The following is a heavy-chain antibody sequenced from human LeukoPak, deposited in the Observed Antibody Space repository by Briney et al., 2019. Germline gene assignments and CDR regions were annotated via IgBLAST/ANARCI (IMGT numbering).Heavy chain of an antibody. J-gene: IGHJ4*02. CDR3: ARERYSGSYQFDY. CDR2: ISGSGGST. CDR1: GFTFSSYA. V-gene: IGHV3-23*01. D-gene: IGHD1-26*01. Sequence: GGSLRLSCAASGFTFSSYAMSWVRQAPGKGLEWVSAISGSGGSTYYADSVKGRFTISRDNAKNSLYLQMNSLRAEDTAVYYCARERYSGSYQFDYWGQGTLVTVSS.